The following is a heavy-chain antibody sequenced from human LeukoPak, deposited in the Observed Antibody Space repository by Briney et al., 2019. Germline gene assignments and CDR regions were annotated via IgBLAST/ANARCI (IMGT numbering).Heavy chain of an antibody. CDR3: ARDGGGFGSPGV. Sequence: GGSLRLSCAASGFTFSSYSMNWVRQAPGKGLEWVSSISSSSSYIYYADSVKGRFTISRGNAKNSLYLQMNSLRAEDTAVYYCARDGGGFGSPGVWGQGTMVTVSS. CDR1: GFTFSSYS. J-gene: IGHJ3*01. D-gene: IGHD3-16*01. CDR2: ISSSSSYI. V-gene: IGHV3-21*01.